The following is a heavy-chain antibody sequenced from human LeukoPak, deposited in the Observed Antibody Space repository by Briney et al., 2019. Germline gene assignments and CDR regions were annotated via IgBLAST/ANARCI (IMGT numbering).Heavy chain of an antibody. V-gene: IGHV1-69*05. CDR2: IIPILGTA. CDR1: GGTFSSYA. CDR3: ARDLLYDSSGYSDY. D-gene: IGHD3-22*01. J-gene: IGHJ4*02. Sequence: ASVKVSCKASGGTFSSYAISWVRQAPGQGLEWMGGIIPILGTANYAQKFQGRVTITTDESTSTAYMELSSLRSEDTAVYYCARDLLYDSSGYSDYWGQGTLVTVSS.